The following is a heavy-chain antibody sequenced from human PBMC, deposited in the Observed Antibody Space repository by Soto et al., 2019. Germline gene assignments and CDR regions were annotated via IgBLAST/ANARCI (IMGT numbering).Heavy chain of an antibody. CDR2: INSDGSST. V-gene: IGHV3-74*01. CDR1: GFTFSSYW. Sequence: GGSLRLSCAASGFTFSSYWMHWVRQAPGKGLVWVSRINSDGSSTSYADSVKGRFTISRDNAKNTLYLQMNSLRAEDTAVYYCAKQAPSSGWSDYWGQGTLVTVSS. D-gene: IGHD6-19*01. CDR3: AKQAPSSGWSDY. J-gene: IGHJ4*02.